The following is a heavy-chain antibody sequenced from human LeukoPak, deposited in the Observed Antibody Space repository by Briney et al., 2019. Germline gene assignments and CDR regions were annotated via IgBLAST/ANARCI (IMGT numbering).Heavy chain of an antibody. Sequence: SETLSLTCTVSGGSISSYYWSWIRQPPGKGLEWIWYIYYSGSTNYNPSLKSRVTISVDTSKNQFSLKLSSVTAADTAVYYCARRRYSSSWYENPFDPWGQGTLVTVSS. V-gene: IGHV4-59*12. CDR3: ARRRYSSSWYENPFDP. J-gene: IGHJ5*02. D-gene: IGHD6-13*01. CDR2: IYYSGST. CDR1: GGSISSYY.